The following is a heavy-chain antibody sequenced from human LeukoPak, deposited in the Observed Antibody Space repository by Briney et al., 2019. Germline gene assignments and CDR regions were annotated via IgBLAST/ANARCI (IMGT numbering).Heavy chain of an antibody. Sequence: SPETLSLTCTVSGGSISSTSYSWGWIRQPPGKGLEWLGSIHYSGSTDYNPSLNSRLTISVDTSRSQVSLKLSSVTAADTAVYYCGRHAPTDGGFIGRWGQGTLATVSS. CDR2: IHYSGST. CDR1: GGSISSTSYS. CDR3: GRHAPTDGGFIGR. D-gene: IGHD3-16*02. V-gene: IGHV4-39*01. J-gene: IGHJ4*02.